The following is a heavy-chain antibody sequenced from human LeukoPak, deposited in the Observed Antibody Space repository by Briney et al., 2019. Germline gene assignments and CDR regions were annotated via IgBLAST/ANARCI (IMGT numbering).Heavy chain of an antibody. CDR1: GFTFSSYA. CDR3: ARGQHRVTYSDDAFDI. Sequence: PGGSLRLSCAPSGFTFSSYAMHWVRQAPGKGLEWVAVISYAVSNKFYADSVRGRVTISRDNSKNTPYLQMNNLKTEDTAVYYCARGQHRVTYSDDAFDIWGQGTMVTVSS. D-gene: IGHD4-11*01. CDR2: ISYAVSNK. J-gene: IGHJ3*02. V-gene: IGHV3-30-3*01.